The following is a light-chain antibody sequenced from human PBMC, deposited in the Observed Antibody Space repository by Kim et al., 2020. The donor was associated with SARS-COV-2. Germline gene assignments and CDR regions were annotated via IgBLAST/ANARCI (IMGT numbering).Light chain of an antibody. Sequence: EIVMTQSPATLSVSPGERATLACRASQSVSSNLAWYQQKPGQAPGLLIYGASTRATGIPARFSGSGSGTEFTLTISSLQSEDFAVYYCQQYNNWLTLGGEPKLEI. CDR3: QQYNNWLT. CDR1: QSVSSN. V-gene: IGKV3-15*01. CDR2: GAS. J-gene: IGKJ4*01.